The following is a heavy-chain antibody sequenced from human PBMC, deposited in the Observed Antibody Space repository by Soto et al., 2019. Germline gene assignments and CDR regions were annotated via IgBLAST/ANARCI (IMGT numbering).Heavy chain of an antibody. CDR2: IYPDESDT. CDR1: GYSFTKYW. CDR3: VRMGFSGGGYLSYYYYGMDI. D-gene: IGHD5-12*01. J-gene: IGHJ6*02. V-gene: IGHV5-51*03. Sequence: EVQLVQSGAEVKEPGESLKISCKGSGYSFTKYWIGWVRQMPGKGLEWMAIIYPDESDTRYSPSFQGQVTISADKSISTGYRQWSSLKASDTDMYYCVRMGFSGGGYLSYYYYGMDIWGQGTTVTVSS.